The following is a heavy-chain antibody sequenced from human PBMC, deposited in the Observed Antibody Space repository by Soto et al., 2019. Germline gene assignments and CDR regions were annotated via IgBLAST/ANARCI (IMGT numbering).Heavy chain of an antibody. Sequence: PGESLKISCKGSGYSFTSYWISWVRQMPGKGLEWMGRIDPSDSYTNYSPSFQGHVTISADKSISTAYLQWSSLKASDTAMYYCARQEYYYGSGDLWGGNWFDPWGQGTLVTVSS. V-gene: IGHV5-10-1*01. CDR1: GYSFTSYW. J-gene: IGHJ5*02. CDR3: ARQEYYYGSGDLWGGNWFDP. CDR2: IDPSDSYT. D-gene: IGHD3-10*01.